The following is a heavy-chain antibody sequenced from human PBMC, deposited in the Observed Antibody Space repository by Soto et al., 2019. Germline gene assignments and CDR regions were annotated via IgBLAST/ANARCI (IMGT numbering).Heavy chain of an antibody. Sequence: QVRLQESGPGLVKPSGTLSLTCDVSGDSISSINWWIWVRQPPGKGLQWIGEVYHTGTTNYNPSLTSRVTISVDKSQNHFSLNVTAVTDADTAVYYCARSSGFVAISLLETWGQRALVTVSS. CDR2: VYHTGTT. J-gene: IGHJ5*01. V-gene: IGHV4-4*02. CDR1: GDSISSINW. CDR3: ARSSGFVAISLLET. D-gene: IGHD2-2*02.